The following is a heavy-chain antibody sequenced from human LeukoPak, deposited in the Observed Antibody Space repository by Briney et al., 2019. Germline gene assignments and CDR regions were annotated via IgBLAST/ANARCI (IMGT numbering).Heavy chain of an antibody. J-gene: IGHJ6*03. CDR1: GGTFISYA. D-gene: IGHD3-3*01. CDR3: ARAPSGRFLEWTHYYMDV. V-gene: IGHV1-69*05. Sequence: ASVKVSCKASGGTFISYAISWVRQAPGQGLEWMGGIIPIFGTANYAQKFQGRVTITTDESTSTAYMELSSLRSEDTAVYYCARAPSGRFLEWTHYYMDVWGKGTTVTVSS. CDR2: IIPIFGTA.